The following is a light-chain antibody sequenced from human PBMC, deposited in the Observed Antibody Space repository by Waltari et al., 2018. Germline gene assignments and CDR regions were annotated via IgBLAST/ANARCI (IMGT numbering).Light chain of an antibody. CDR2: EDT. J-gene: IGLJ2*01. CDR3: QSYDSNNPVV. Sequence: NFMLTQPHSVSESPGKTVTISCTRSSGSIASNYVQWYQQRPGSAPTTVIYEDTQRPSGVPDRFSGSLYSSTNSASLTISGLKTEDEADYYCQSYDSNNPVVFGGGTKLTVL. CDR1: SGSIASNY. V-gene: IGLV6-57*04.